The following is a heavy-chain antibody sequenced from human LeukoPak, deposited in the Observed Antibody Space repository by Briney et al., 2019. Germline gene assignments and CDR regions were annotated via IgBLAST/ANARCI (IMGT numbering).Heavy chain of an antibody. D-gene: IGHD3-22*01. Sequence: SETLSLTCTVSNYSISSGYYWGWIRQPPGKGLEWIGSIYHSGSTYYNPSLKSRVTISINTSKNQFSQKLSSVTAADTAVYYCARMVSSRGYYLSYWGQGTLVTVSS. CDR1: NYSISSGYY. CDR2: IYHSGST. V-gene: IGHV4-38-2*02. J-gene: IGHJ4*02. CDR3: ARMVSSRGYYLSY.